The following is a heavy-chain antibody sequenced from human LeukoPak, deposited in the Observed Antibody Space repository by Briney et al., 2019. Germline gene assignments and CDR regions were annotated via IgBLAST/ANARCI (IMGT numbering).Heavy chain of an antibody. J-gene: IGHJ4*02. V-gene: IGHV4-34*01. CDR3: ARGYGLVYGSGSYADY. D-gene: IGHD3-10*01. Sequence: SETLSLTCTVSGGSISSYYWSWIRQPPGKGLEWIGEINHSGSTNYNPSLKSRVTISVDTSKNQFSLKLSSVTAADTAVYYCARGYGLVYGSGSYADYWGQGTLVTVSS. CDR1: GGSISSYY. CDR2: INHSGST.